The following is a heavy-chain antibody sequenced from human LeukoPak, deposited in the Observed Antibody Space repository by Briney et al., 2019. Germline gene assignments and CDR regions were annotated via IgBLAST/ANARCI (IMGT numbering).Heavy chain of an antibody. CDR2: FDPEDGET. CDR3: ATDRQIRSCSSTSCYGGRPYYYYYMDV. V-gene: IGHV1-24*01. J-gene: IGHJ6*03. CDR1: GYTLTELS. Sequence: GASVKVSCKVSGYTLTELSMHWVRQAPGKGLEWMGGFDPEDGETIYAQKFQGRVTMTEDTSTDTAYMELSSLRSEDTAVYYCATDRQIRSCSSTSCYGGRPYYYYYMDVWGKGTTVTVSS. D-gene: IGHD2-2*01.